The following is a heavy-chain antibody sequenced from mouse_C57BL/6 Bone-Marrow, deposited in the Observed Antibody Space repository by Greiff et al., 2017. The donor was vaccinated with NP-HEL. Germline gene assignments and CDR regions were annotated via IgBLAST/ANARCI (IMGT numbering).Heavy chain of an antibody. CDR3: ASPFITTVVPFAY. CDR2: INPYNGGT. D-gene: IGHD1-1*01. J-gene: IGHJ3*01. V-gene: IGHV1-19*01. CDR1: GYTFTDYY. Sequence: EVQLQQSGPVLVKPGASVKMSCKASGYTFTDYYMNWVKQSHGKSLEWIGVINPYNGGTSYNQKFKGKATLTVDKSSSTAYMELNSLTSEDSAVYYCASPFITTVVPFAYWGQGTLVTVSA.